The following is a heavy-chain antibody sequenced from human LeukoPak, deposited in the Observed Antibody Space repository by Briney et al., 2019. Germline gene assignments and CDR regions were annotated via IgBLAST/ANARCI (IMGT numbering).Heavy chain of an antibody. J-gene: IGHJ5*02. CDR1: GDSISSYF. CDR3: ARGVNWGSKEDNWFDP. V-gene: IGHV4-59*01. CDR2: IHYSGTATSGTAT. D-gene: IGHD7-27*01. Sequence: SETLSLTCTVSGDSISSYFWAWIRQPPGKGLEWIGYIHYSGTATSGTATNYNPSLKSRVTISGDTSRNQFSLNLRSVTAADTAVYYCARGVNWGSKEDNWFDPWGQGTLVTVSS.